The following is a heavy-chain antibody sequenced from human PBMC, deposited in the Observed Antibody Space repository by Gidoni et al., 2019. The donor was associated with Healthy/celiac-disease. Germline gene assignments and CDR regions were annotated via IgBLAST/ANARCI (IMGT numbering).Heavy chain of an antibody. J-gene: IGHJ4*02. D-gene: IGHD3-10*01. CDR1: GGSISLSNW. V-gene: IGHV4-4*02. CDR2: IYNSGST. CDR3: ARDLGWGRGSLLY. Sequence: QVQLQESGPGLVKPSGTLSPTYAASGGSISLSNWWRWVRQPPGKGLEWIGEIYNSGSTTYNPSLKSRVTISVDKSKNQFSLKLSSVTAADTAVYSCARDLGWGRGSLLYWGQGTLVTVSS.